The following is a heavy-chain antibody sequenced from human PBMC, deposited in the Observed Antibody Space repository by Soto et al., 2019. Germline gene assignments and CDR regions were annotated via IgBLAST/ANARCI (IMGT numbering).Heavy chain of an antibody. D-gene: IGHD3-22*01. CDR3: TRGGFYYYDSSGYYDY. J-gene: IGHJ4*02. CDR2: IYYSGST. V-gene: IGHV4-59*02. Sequence: SETLSLTCTLSGGSVSSYYWSWIRQPPGKGLEWIGYIYYSGSTNYNPSLKSRVTISVDTSKNQFSLKLTSVTAADTAVYFCTRGGFYYYDSSGYYDYWGQGALVTVS. CDR1: GGSVSSYY.